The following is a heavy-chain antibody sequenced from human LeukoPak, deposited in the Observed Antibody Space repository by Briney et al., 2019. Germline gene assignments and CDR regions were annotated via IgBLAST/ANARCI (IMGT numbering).Heavy chain of an antibody. D-gene: IGHD4-17*01. Sequence: ASVKVSCKASGSIFTAYYIHWVRQAPGQGLEWMGWINPNSGGTNYAQKFQGRVTMTRDTSISTAYMELSSLRSHDTAVYYCARAYGDYENRFDFWGQGTLVTVSS. CDR3: ARAYGDYENRFDF. CDR2: INPNSGGT. J-gene: IGHJ4*02. V-gene: IGHV1-2*02. CDR1: GSIFTAYY.